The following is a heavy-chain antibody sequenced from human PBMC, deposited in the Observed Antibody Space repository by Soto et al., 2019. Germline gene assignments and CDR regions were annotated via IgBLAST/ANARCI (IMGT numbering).Heavy chain of an antibody. CDR1: GDSINNFY. Sequence: QVQLQESGPGLVKPSWTLSLICTVSGDSINNFYWSWIRQSPGKGLEWMAYIYANGNTNHNPSLKSRVAISIVTSKSQFSLNLTSVTAADTAVYFCARGRSNGAFDSWGQGALVTVSS. J-gene: IGHJ4*02. CDR3: ARGRSNGAFDS. D-gene: IGHD1-26*01. CDR2: IYANGNT. V-gene: IGHV4-4*09.